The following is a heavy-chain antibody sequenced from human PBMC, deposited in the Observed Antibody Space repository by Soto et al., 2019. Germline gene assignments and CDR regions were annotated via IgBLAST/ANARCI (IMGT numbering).Heavy chain of an antibody. CDR2: ISAYNGNT. V-gene: IGHV1-18*04. CDR3: ARVGYYDSSGYSHDAFDI. CDR1: CYTFPSYG. J-gene: IGHJ3*02. D-gene: IGHD3-22*01. Sequence: ASVPGSWKASCYTFPSYGISWVRQAPGRGLEWMGWISAYNGNTNYAQKLQGRVTMTTDTSTSTAYMELRSLRSDDTAVYYCARVGYYDSSGYSHDAFDIWGQGKMVTVSS.